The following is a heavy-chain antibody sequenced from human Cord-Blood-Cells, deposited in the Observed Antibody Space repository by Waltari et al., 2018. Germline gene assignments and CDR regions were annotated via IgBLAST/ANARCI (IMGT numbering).Heavy chain of an antibody. Sequence: QVQLVQSGAEVKKPGSSVKVSCKASGGTFSSYAISWVRQAPGQGLEWMGRIIPILGIATYAQKFQGRVTITADKSTSTAYMELSSLRSEDTAVYYCARPGRYCSSTSCYDAFDIWGQGTMVTVSS. CDR2: IIPILGIA. CDR1: GGTFSSYA. J-gene: IGHJ3*02. CDR3: ARPGRYCSSTSCYDAFDI. D-gene: IGHD2-2*01. V-gene: IGHV1-69*09.